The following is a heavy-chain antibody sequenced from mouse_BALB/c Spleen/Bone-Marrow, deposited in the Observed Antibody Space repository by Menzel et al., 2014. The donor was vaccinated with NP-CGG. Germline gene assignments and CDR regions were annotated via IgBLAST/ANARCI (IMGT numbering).Heavy chain of an antibody. CDR2: INPGSGGT. CDR3: ARHYFDY. CDR1: GYAFTNYL. J-gene: IGHJ2*01. Sequence: VQLQQSGAELVRPGTSVKVSCKASGYAFTNYLIEWVKQRPGQGLEWIGVINPGSGGTNYNEKFKGKATLTADKSSSTAYMQLSSLTSDDSAVYFCARHYFDYWGQGTTLTDSS. V-gene: IGHV1-54*01.